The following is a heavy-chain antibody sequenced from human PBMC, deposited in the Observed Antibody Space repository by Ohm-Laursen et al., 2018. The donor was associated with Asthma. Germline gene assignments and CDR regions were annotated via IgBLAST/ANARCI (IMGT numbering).Heavy chain of an antibody. V-gene: IGHV3-33*01. D-gene: IGHD3-3*01. CDR3: ARNYYDHWSGSYTPVAY. CDR2: IWHDGTNE. Sequence: SLRLSCTASGFTFSSYDMHWVRQAPGKGLEWVALIWHDGTNENYGDSVKGRFSISRDNSNNTLSLQMNSLRVEDTAVYYCARNYYDHWSGSYTPVAYWGQGTLVTVSS. J-gene: IGHJ4*02. CDR1: GFTFSSYD.